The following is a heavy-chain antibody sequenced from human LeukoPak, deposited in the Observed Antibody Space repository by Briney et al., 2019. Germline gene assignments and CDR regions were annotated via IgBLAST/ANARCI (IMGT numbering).Heavy chain of an antibody. J-gene: IGHJ4*02. D-gene: IGHD3-22*01. CDR1: GFTFSNAW. Sequence: GGSLRLSCAASGFTFSNAWMSWVRQAPGKGLEWVGRIKSKTDGGTTDYAAPVKGRFTISRDDSKNTLYLQMNSLKTEDTAVYYCTTDQYYDSSGYPMYFDCWGQGTLVTVSS. CDR2: IKSKTDGGTT. CDR3: TTDQYYDSSGYPMYFDC. V-gene: IGHV3-15*01.